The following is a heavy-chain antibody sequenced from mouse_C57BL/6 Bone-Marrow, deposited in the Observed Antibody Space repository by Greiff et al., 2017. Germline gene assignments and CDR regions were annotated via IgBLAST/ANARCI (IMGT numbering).Heavy chain of an antibody. Sequence: QVQLQQSGAELARPGASVKLSCKASGYTFTSYGISWVKQRPGQGLEWIGEIDPRSGNTYYNEKFKGKATLTADKSSSTAYMEVRSLTSEDSAVYFGARGCYDYGGGYFDYWGRGTPLTVAS. CDR1: GYTFTSYG. D-gene: IGHD2-4*01. V-gene: IGHV1-81*01. CDR3: ARGCYDYGGGYFDY. CDR2: IDPRSGNT. J-gene: IGHJ2*01.